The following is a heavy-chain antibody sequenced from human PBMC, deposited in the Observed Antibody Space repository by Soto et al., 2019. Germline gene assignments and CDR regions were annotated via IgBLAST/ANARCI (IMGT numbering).Heavy chain of an antibody. V-gene: IGHV1-18*01. Sequence: QVQLLQSGAEVKKPGASVKVSCKASGYMFSSYGLTWVRQAPGQGLEWLGWIRGFNDDTNYAQKVQGRVTMTTDTSTNTAYMELRSLRSDDTAVYYCARVDPGQEIVVLTIDYWGQGTLVTVSS. D-gene: IGHD3-22*01. CDR3: ARVDPGQEIVVLTIDY. CDR1: GYMFSSYG. J-gene: IGHJ4*01. CDR2: IRGFNDDT.